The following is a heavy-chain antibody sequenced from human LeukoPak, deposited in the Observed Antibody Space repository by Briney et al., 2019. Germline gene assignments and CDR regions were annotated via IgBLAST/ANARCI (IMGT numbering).Heavy chain of an antibody. CDR1: GFTFSNYG. CDR3: VKARMPHCGTDCLES. CDR2: VRGSGGGT. V-gene: IGHV3-23*01. Sequence: GGSLRLSCAASGFTFSNYGMSWVRQAPGKGLEWVSVVRGSGGGTYYADSVKGRFTISRDNSKNTVYLQMNSLRAEDTAVYYCVKARMPHCGTDCLESWGQGTLVTVSS. D-gene: IGHD2-21*02. J-gene: IGHJ4*02.